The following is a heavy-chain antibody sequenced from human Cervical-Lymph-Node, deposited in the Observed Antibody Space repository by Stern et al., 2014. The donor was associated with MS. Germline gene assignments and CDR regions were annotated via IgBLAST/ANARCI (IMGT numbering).Heavy chain of an antibody. D-gene: IGHD3-22*01. CDR2: ISYSGSTN. J-gene: IGHJ3*02. CDR3: ARDRDYYDTDGDAFDI. Sequence: QVQLVESGGGLVKPGGSLRLSCAASGLTFSDYYMSWIRQAPGKGLEWVSYISYSGSTNHYAAFVKGRFTISRDNAKNSLYLQMNSMRAEDTAVYFCARDRDYYDTDGDAFDIWGQGTVVTVSS. CDR1: GLTFSDYY. V-gene: IGHV3-11*01.